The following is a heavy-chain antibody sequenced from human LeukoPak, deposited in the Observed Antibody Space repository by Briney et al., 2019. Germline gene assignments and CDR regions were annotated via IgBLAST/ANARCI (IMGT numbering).Heavy chain of an antibody. CDR2: IGSITDGIT. J-gene: IGHJ6*02. CDR1: GFSFSRYS. Sequence: GGSLRLSCAASGFSFSRYSMNWVRQAPGKGLEWVSYIGSITDGITHYAESVKGRFTISRDNAKNSLYLQMNSLRAEDTAVYYCPIPPLGGTGSSRPPAGVDAWGQGTTVTVSS. CDR3: PIPPLGGTGSSRPPAGVDA. V-gene: IGHV3-48*04. D-gene: IGHD3-10*01.